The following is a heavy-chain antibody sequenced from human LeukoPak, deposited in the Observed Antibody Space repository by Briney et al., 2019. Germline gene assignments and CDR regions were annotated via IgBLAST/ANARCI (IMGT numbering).Heavy chain of an antibody. Sequence: GGSLRLSCAASGFTVSSNYMSWVRQAPGKGLEWVSYSSSSGSTIYYADPVKGRFTISRDNAKNSLYLQMNSLRAEDTAVYYCAELGITMIGGVWGKGTTVTISS. D-gene: IGHD3-10*02. CDR1: GFTVSSNY. CDR2: SSSSGSTI. J-gene: IGHJ6*04. CDR3: AELGITMIGGV. V-gene: IGHV3-11*04.